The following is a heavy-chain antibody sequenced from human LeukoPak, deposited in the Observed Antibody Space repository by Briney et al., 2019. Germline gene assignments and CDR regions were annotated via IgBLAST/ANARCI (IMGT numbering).Heavy chain of an antibody. J-gene: IGHJ4*02. Sequence: SETLSLTCAVYGGSFSGYYWSWIRQPPGKGLEWIGEINHSGSTNYNPSLKSRVTISVDTSKNQFSLKLCSVTAADTAVYYCARLIPGIAVAGTEYYFDYWGQGTLVTVSS. CDR1: GGSFSGYY. CDR2: INHSGST. V-gene: IGHV4-34*01. D-gene: IGHD6-19*01. CDR3: ARLIPGIAVAGTEYYFDY.